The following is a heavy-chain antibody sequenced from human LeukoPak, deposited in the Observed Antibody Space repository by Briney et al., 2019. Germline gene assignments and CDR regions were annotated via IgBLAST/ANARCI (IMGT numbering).Heavy chain of an antibody. D-gene: IGHD6-19*01. CDR3: AKTGYSSSWFDY. J-gene: IGHJ5*01. CDR1: GFTFSSYG. V-gene: IGHV3-48*01. CDR2: ISSSSSTI. Sequence: GGSLRLSCAASGFTFSSYGMHWVRQAPGKGLEWVSYISSSSSTIYYADAVKGRFTISRDNAEKSLYLEMNSLRAEDTAVYYCAKTGYSSSWFDYWGQGTLVTVSS.